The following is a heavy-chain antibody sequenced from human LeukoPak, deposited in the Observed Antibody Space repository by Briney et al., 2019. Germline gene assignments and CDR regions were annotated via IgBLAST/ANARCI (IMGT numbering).Heavy chain of an antibody. Sequence: GGSLRLSCAASGNYWMHWVRQAPGKGLVWVSHINSDGSWTSYADSVKGRFTISRDNAKNSLYLQMNSLRAEDTAVYYCARARRPYYYYGMDVWGQGTTVTVSS. CDR1: GNYW. J-gene: IGHJ6*02. CDR3: ARARRPYYYYGMDV. V-gene: IGHV3-74*01. CDR2: INSDGSWT.